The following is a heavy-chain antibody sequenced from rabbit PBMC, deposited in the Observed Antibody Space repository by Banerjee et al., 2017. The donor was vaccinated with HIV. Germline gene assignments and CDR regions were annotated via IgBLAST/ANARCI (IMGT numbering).Heavy chain of an antibody. J-gene: IGHJ4*01. V-gene: IGHV1S40*01. CDR2: IYGGSSGST. Sequence: QSLEESGGGLVQPGGSLTLTCTASGFSFSSSYYTCWVRQAPGKGLEWIACIYGGSSGSTYYASWVNGRFTISKASSTTVTLEMTSLTAADTATYFCARDVADNSGITFNLWGQGTLVTVS. CDR1: GFSFSSSYY. D-gene: IGHD8-1*01. CDR3: ARDVADNSGITFNL.